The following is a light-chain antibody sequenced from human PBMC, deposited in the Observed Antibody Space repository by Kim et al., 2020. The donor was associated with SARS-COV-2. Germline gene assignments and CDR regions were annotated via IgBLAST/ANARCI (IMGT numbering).Light chain of an antibody. Sequence: ALGQTVRITCQGDSFRNYYASWYQQKPGQAPVVVIYGKNNRLSGIPDRFSGSTSGNTASLTITGAQAEDEAVYYCNSRDSSTNHLVFGGGTQLTVL. CDR1: SFRNYY. J-gene: IGLJ2*01. V-gene: IGLV3-19*01. CDR3: NSRDSSTNHLV. CDR2: GKN.